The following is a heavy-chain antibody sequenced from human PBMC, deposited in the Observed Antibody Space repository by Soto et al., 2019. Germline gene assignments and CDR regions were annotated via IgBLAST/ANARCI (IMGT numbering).Heavy chain of an antibody. CDR1: GFSLSTSGVG. J-gene: IGHJ3*02. CDR2: IYWDDDK. D-gene: IGHD5-12*01. CDR3: ALVYCGYDLGAFDI. V-gene: IGHV2-5*02. Sequence: SGPTLVNPTQTLTLTCTFSGFSLSTSGVGVGWIRQPPGKALEWLALIYWDDDKRYSPSLKSRLTITKDTSKNQVVLTMTNMDPVDTATYYCALVYCGYDLGAFDIWGQGTMVTVSS.